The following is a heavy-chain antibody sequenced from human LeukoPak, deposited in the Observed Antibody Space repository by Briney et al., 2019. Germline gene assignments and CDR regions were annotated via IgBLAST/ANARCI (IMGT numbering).Heavy chain of an antibody. CDR2: ICYSGST. CDR1: GGSISSSSYY. V-gene: IGHV4-39*01. CDR3: ARGNRYSSGWYSGWFDP. D-gene: IGHD6-19*01. J-gene: IGHJ5*02. Sequence: PSETLSLTCTVSGGSISSSSYYWGWIRQPPGKGLEWIGSICYSGSTYYNPSLKSRVTISVDTSKNQFSLKLSSVTAADTAVYYCARGNRYSSGWYSGWFDPWGQGTLVTVSS.